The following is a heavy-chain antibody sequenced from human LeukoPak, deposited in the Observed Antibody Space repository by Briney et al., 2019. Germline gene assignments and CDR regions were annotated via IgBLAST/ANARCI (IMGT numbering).Heavy chain of an antibody. J-gene: IGHJ4*02. CDR1: GYTFTIYY. CDR3: AKADGAFITRGVDY. Sequence: ASVKVSCKTSGYTFTIYYMHWVRQAPGQGLEWMGIINPSGGSTSYAQKFQGRVTMTRDTSTSTVYMELSSLRSEDTAVYYCAKADGAFITRGVDYWGQGTLVTVSS. CDR2: INPSGGST. V-gene: IGHV1-46*01. D-gene: IGHD3-3*01.